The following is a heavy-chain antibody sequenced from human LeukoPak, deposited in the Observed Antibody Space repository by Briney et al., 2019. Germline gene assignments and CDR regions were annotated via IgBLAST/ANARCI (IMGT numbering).Heavy chain of an antibody. D-gene: IGHD4-17*01. CDR2: IHTSGDT. CDR1: GFTFSSYS. J-gene: IGHJ5*02. CDR3: IVFGDSNH. Sequence: GGSLRLSCAASGFTFSSYSMNWVRQAPGKGLEWVSAIHTSGDTCYADSVKGRFTISRDTSKNTLYLQIDSLRVEDTAVYYCIVFGDSNHWGQGTLVTVSS. V-gene: IGHV3-53*01.